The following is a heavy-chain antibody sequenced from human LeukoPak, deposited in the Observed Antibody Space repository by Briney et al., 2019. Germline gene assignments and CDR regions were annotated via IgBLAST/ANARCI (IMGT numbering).Heavy chain of an antibody. J-gene: IGHJ6*02. CDR2: IYSGGST. CDR3: ARLRVVPAAIYYYYGMDV. Sequence: GGSLRLSCAASGFTVSSNYMSWVRQAPGKGLEWVSVIYSGGSTYYSDSGKGRFTISRDNSKNTLYLQMNSLRAEDTAVYYCARLRVVPAAIYYYYGMDVWGQGTTVTVSS. V-gene: IGHV3-53*01. D-gene: IGHD2-2*01. CDR1: GFTVSSNY.